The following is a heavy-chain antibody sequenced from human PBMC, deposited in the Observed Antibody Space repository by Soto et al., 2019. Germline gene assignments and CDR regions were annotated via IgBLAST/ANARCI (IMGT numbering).Heavy chain of an antibody. CDR1: GGAFIGYY. D-gene: IGHD2-2*01. CDR3: ARGRRSSGGIVVVPAAPYYFDY. J-gene: IGHJ4*02. V-gene: IGHV4-34*01. CDR2: INHSGST. Sequence: PSETLSLTCAVDGGAFIGYYWSWIRQPPGKGLEWIGEINHSGSTNYNPSLKSRVTISVDTSKNQFSLKLSSVTAADTAVYYCARGRRSSGGIVVVPAAPYYFDYWGQGTLVTVSA.